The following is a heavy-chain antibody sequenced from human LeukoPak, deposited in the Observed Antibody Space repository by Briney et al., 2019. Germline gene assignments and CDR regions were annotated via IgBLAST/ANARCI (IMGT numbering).Heavy chain of an antibody. D-gene: IGHD1-26*01. CDR2: ISSSGSTI. CDR1: GFTFSDYY. J-gene: IGHJ4*02. Sequence: GGSLRLSCAASGFTFSDYYMSWIRQAPGKGLEWVSYISSSGSTIYYADSVKGRFTISRGNAKNSLYLQMNSLRAEDTAVYYCARDRIGVGAANYFDYWGQGTLVTVSS. V-gene: IGHV3-11*01. CDR3: ARDRIGVGAANYFDY.